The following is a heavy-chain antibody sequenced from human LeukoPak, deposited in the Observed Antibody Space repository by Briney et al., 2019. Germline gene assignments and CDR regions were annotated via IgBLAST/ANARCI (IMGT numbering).Heavy chain of an antibody. CDR1: GFTFDDYG. CDR2: INWNGGST. V-gene: IGHV3-20*04. Sequence: GGSLRLSCAASGFTFDDYGMSWVRQAPGKGLEWVSGINWNGGSTGYADSVKGRFTISRDNAKNSLYLQMNSLRAEDTALYCCARGPAGAKAVVYFDYWGQGTLVTVSS. D-gene: IGHD1-26*01. J-gene: IGHJ4*02. CDR3: ARGPAGAKAVVYFDY.